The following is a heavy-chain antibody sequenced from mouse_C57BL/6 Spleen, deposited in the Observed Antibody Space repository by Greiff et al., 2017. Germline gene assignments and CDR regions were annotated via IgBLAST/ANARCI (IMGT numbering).Heavy chain of an antibody. D-gene: IGHD1-1*01. J-gene: IGHJ2*01. CDR2: IYPGDGDT. CDR3: AYYYGSSYGFDY. V-gene: IGHV1-82*01. Sequence: QVQLQQSGPELVKPGASVKISCKASGYAFSSSWMNWVKQRPGKGLEWIGRIYPGDGDTNYNGKFKGKATLTADKSSSTAYMQLSSLTSEDSAVYFCAYYYGSSYGFDYWGQGTTLTVSS. CDR1: GYAFSSSW.